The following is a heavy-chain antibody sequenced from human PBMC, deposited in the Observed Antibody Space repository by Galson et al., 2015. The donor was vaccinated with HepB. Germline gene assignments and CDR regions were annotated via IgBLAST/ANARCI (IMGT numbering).Heavy chain of an antibody. CDR1: GFTFSSYA. V-gene: IGHV3-30-3*01. CDR2: ISYDGSNK. CDR3: ARDSSTWEAFDI. J-gene: IGHJ3*02. Sequence: SLRLSCAASGFTFSSYAMHWVRQAPGKGLEWVAVISYDGSNKYYADSVKGRFTISRDNSKNTLYLQMNSLRAEDTAVYYCARDSSTWEAFDIWGQGTMVTVSS. D-gene: IGHD1-26*01.